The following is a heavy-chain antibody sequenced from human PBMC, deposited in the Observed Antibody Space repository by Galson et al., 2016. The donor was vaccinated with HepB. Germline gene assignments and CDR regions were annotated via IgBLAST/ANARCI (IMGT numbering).Heavy chain of an antibody. V-gene: IGHV3-15*07. Sequence: SLRLSCAASDSTFINAWMNWVRQAPGKGLEWVGRIKSKTAGGTIDYAAPVKGRFIISRDDSENTLFLQMNSLQDEDTAVYYCTPSGGTWGGSSWPPYWGHGTLVTVSS. CDR3: TPSGGTWGGSSWPPY. CDR1: DSTFINAW. D-gene: IGHD6-13*01. CDR2: IKSKTAGGTI. J-gene: IGHJ4*01.